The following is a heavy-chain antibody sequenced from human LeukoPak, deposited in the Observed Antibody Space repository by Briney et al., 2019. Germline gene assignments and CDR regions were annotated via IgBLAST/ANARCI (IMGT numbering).Heavy chain of an antibody. CDR3: ARDPDGDYDFDY. CDR2: INSNGAVI. J-gene: IGHJ4*02. V-gene: IGHV3-48*01. Sequence: PGGSLRHSCAASGFSFSDYGMNWVRRAPGKGLEWLSHINSNGAVISYADSVKGRFTISRDTAKSSLYLQMNSLKIEDTAIYFCARDPDGDYDFDYWGQGTLVTVSS. D-gene: IGHD4-17*01. CDR1: GFSFSDYG.